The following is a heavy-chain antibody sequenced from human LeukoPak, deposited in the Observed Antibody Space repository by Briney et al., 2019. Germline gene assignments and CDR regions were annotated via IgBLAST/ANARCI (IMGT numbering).Heavy chain of an antibody. CDR3: ARGYSSTLFDY. V-gene: IGHV3-53*01. CDR1: GLTVSSNY. D-gene: IGHD2-2*01. Sequence: GSLRLSCAASGLTVSSNYMSWVRQAPGKGLEWVSVIYSAGDTSYADSVKGRFTISRDNSKNTLYLQMDSLRAEDTAVYYCARGYSSTLFDYWGQGTLVTVSS. CDR2: IYSAGDT. J-gene: IGHJ4*02.